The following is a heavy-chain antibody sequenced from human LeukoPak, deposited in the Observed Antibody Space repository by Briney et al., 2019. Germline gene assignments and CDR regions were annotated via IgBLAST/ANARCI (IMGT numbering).Heavy chain of an antibody. V-gene: IGHV3-7*01. Sequence: PGGSLRLSCAASGFTFSGHWMSWVRQAPGRGLEWVANINQGGSDKYYVDSVKGRFTISRDNANNLLYLQMNSLRAEDTAVYYCARDYCSGGSCYEDYWGQGTLVTVSS. CDR2: INQGGSDK. D-gene: IGHD2-15*01. CDR1: GFTFSGHW. J-gene: IGHJ4*02. CDR3: ARDYCSGGSCYEDY.